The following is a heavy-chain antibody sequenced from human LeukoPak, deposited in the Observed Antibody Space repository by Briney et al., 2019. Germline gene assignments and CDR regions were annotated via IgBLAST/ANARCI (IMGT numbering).Heavy chain of an antibody. CDR3: AKEGASASWDSSGYTDY. CDR1: GFTFSSYA. CDR2: ISGSGGGT. V-gene: IGHV3-23*01. Sequence: GGSLRLSCAASGFTFSSYAMSWVRQAPGKGLEWVSAISGSGGGTYYADSVKGRFTISRDNSKNTLYLQMNSLRAEDTAVYYCAKEGASASWDSSGYTDYWGQGTLVTVSS. D-gene: IGHD3-22*01. J-gene: IGHJ4*02.